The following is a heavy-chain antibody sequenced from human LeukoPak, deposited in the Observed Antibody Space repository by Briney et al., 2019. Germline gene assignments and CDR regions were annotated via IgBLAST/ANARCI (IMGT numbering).Heavy chain of an antibody. Sequence: GGSPRLSCAASGFTFSDYYMSCIRQAPGKGLEWVSYISTSGSTIYYADSVKGRFTISRDNAKNSLYLKMNSLRAEDTAVYYCARDFLTGGFDPWGQGTLVTVSS. CDR3: ARDFLTGGFDP. CDR1: GFTFSDYY. CDR2: ISTSGSTI. J-gene: IGHJ5*02. V-gene: IGHV3-11*01. D-gene: IGHD1-14*01.